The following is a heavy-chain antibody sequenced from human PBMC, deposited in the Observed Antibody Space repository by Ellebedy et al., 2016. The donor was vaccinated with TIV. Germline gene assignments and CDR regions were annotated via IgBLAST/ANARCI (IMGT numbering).Heavy chain of an antibody. CDR1: GFTFSNYW. D-gene: IGHD6-13*01. J-gene: IGHJ3*01. V-gene: IGHV3-21*01. CDR3: ARSGFSSSWDDAFDV. CDR2: ISSSSSYM. Sequence: GESLKISXAASGFTFSNYWMSWVRQAPGKGLEWVSSISSSSSYMYYADSVKGRFTVSRDNAKNSLYLEMISLRAEDTAVYYCARSGFSSSWDDAFDVWGQGTMVTVSS.